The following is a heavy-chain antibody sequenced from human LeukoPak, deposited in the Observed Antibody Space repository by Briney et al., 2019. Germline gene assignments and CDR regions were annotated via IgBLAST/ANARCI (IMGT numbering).Heavy chain of an antibody. J-gene: IGHJ5*02. CDR1: GSIFSNYG. CDR3: VRDRYWVAGTGWFDA. Sequence: GASVKVSCKASGSIFSNYGISWVRQAPGQGLEWMGWIIAHNGNTNYAQKFQGRVSMTTDTSTTTAHMELRTLRSDDTAVYYCVRDRYWVAGTGWFDAWGQGTLVTVSS. D-gene: IGHD6-13*01. V-gene: IGHV1-18*01. CDR2: IIAHNGNT.